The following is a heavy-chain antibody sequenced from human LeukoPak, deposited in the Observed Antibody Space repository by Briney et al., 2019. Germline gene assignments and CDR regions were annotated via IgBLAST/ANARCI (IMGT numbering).Heavy chain of an antibody. J-gene: IGHJ4*02. CDR1: GFTFSSYA. V-gene: IGHV3-30-3*01. CDR2: ISYDGSNK. CDR3: ARDYAFWSGPDY. Sequence: GGSLRLSCAASGFTFSSYAMHWVRQAPGKGLEWVAVISYDGSNKYYADSVKGRFTISRDNSKNTLYLQMNSLRAEDTAVYYCARDYAFWSGPDYWGQGTLVTVSS. D-gene: IGHD3-3*01.